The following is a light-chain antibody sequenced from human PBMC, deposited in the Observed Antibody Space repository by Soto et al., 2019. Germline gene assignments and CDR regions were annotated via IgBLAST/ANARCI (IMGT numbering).Light chain of an antibody. CDR1: SSNIGSNT. Sequence: QSVLTQPPSASGTPGQRVTISCSGSSSNIGSNTVNWYQQLPGTAPKLLIYSNNQRPSGVPDRFSGSKSDTSASLAIGGLQSEDEADYYCAAWDDSLNGYVFGTGTKVTVL. CDR2: SNN. V-gene: IGLV1-44*01. CDR3: AAWDDSLNGYV. J-gene: IGLJ1*01.